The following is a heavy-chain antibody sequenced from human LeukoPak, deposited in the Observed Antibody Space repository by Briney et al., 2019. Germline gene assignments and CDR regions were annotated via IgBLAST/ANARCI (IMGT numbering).Heavy chain of an antibody. J-gene: IGHJ4*02. CDR2: MSSDGINT. D-gene: IGHD3-10*01. Sequence: GTSLRLSCATSGFTFRTSGVHWVRQAPGKGLEWVALMSSDGINTYYADSVKGRFAVSKDSSKDILYLQMNSLRADDTAIYYCAKDHAGSGRAFEYWGQGTLVTVSS. CDR1: GFTFRTSG. CDR3: AKDHAGSGRAFEY. V-gene: IGHV3-30*09.